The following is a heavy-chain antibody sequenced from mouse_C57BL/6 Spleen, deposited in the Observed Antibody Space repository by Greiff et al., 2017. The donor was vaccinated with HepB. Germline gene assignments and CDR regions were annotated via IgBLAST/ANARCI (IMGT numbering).Heavy chain of an antibody. CDR3: ARGGYDFDY. V-gene: IGHV1-42*01. J-gene: IGHJ2*01. Sequence: VQLQQSGPELVKPGASVKISCKASGYSFTGYYMNWVKQSPEKSLEWIGEINPSTGGTTYNQKFKDKATLTVDKSSSTAYMQLKSLTSEDSAVYYCARGGYDFDYWGQGTTLTVSS. D-gene: IGHD2-2*01. CDR1: GYSFTGYY. CDR2: INPSTGGT.